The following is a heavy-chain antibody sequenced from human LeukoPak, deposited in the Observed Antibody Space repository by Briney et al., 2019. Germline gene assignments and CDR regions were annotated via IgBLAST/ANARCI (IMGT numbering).Heavy chain of an antibody. Sequence: NAGGSLRLSCVGSGFIFSNAWMSWVRQAPGKGLEWVGRIKTETDGGTIDYAAPVKGRFTISRDDSKNTLYLQMNSLKTEDTAVYYCTTPQLWLRGALGYWGQGTLVTVTS. CDR3: TTPQLWLRGALGY. D-gene: IGHD5-18*01. CDR2: IKTETDGGTI. J-gene: IGHJ4*02. V-gene: IGHV3-15*01. CDR1: GFIFSNAW.